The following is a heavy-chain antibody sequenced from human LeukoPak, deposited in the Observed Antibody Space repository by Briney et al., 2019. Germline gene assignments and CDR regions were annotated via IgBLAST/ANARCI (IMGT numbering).Heavy chain of an antibody. Sequence: PGGSLRLSCAASGFTFSSYGMHWVRQAPGKGLEWVAFIRYDGSNKYYADSVKGRFTISRDNAKNSLYLQMNSLRAEDTAVYYCARDLDVAGTSYFDYWGQGTLVTVSS. D-gene: IGHD6-19*01. J-gene: IGHJ4*02. CDR2: IRYDGSNK. CDR1: GFTFSSYG. V-gene: IGHV3-30*02. CDR3: ARDLDVAGTSYFDY.